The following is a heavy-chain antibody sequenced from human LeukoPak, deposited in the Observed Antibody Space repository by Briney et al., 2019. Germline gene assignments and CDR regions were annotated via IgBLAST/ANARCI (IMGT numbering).Heavy chain of an antibody. CDR1: GFTFSDYY. CDR3: VSEYSSGWYLGY. D-gene: IGHD6-19*01. Sequence: GGSLRLSCAASGFTFSDYYMSWIRQAPGKGLEWVSYISSSGSTIYYADSVKGRFTISRDNAKNSLYLQMNSLRAEDTAVYYCVSEYSSGWYLGYWGQGTLVTVSS. CDR2: ISSSGSTI. J-gene: IGHJ4*02. V-gene: IGHV3-11*01.